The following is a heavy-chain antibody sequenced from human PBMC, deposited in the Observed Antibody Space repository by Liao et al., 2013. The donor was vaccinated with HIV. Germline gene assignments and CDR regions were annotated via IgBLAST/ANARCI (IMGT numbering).Heavy chain of an antibody. CDR3: ARGTIFGPDY. Sequence: QVQLQQWGAGLLKPSETLSLTCEVSGGSFSVYYWSWIRQPPGKGLEWIGEINHSGSTNYNPSLKSRVTISVDTSKNQFSLKLSSVTAADTAVYYCARGTIFGPDYWGQGTLVTVSS. CDR1: GGSFSVYY. V-gene: IGHV4-34*01. J-gene: IGHJ4*02. CDR2: INHSGST. D-gene: IGHD3-3*01.